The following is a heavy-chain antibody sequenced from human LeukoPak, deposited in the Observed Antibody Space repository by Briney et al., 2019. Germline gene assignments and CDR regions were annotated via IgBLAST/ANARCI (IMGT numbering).Heavy chain of an antibody. CDR3: AKDISGWYGSFAFDI. CDR1: GFTFSSYA. D-gene: IGHD6-19*01. V-gene: IGHV3-23*01. J-gene: IGHJ3*02. CDR2: ISGSGGST. Sequence: GGSLRLSCAASGFTFSSYAMSWVRQAQGKGLEWVSAISGSGGSTYYADSVKGRFTISRDNSKNTLYLQMNSLRAEDTAVYYCAKDISGWYGSFAFDIWGQGTMVTVSS.